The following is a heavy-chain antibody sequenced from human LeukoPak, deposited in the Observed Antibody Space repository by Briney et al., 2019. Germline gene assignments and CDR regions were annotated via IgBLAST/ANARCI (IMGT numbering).Heavy chain of an antibody. Sequence: GGSLRLFCAACVFTFNCYSVKGLRQSREGVGEWVQYISSSSSYIYYADSVKGRFTISRDNAKNSLYLQMNSLRAEDTAVYYCARPDSSGFPLDAFDIWGQGTMVTVSS. D-gene: IGHD3-22*01. CDR1: VFTFNCYS. CDR3: ARPDSSGFPLDAFDI. CDR2: ISSSSSYI. V-gene: IGHV3-21*01. J-gene: IGHJ3*02.